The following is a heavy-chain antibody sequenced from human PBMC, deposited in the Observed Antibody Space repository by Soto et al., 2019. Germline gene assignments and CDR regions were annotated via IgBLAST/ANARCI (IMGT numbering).Heavy chain of an antibody. Sequence: QVQLQESGPGLVKPSQTLSLTCTVSGGSISSGGYYWSWIRQPPGKGLEWIGYIYYSGSTYYNPSLKSRVTRSVDTSKNQCSRKLSSVTAADTAVYYCAGFADYYDTRVDYWGQGTLVTVSS. J-gene: IGHJ4*02. CDR3: AGFADYYDTRVDY. V-gene: IGHV4-31*03. D-gene: IGHD3-22*01. CDR2: IYYSGST. CDR1: GGSISSGGYY.